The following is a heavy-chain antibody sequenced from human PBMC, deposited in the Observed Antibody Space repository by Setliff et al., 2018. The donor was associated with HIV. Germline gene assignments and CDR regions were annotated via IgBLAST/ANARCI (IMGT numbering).Heavy chain of an antibody. Sequence: GGSLRLSCAASGFTFSSYAMSWVRQAPGKGLEWVSVIYIGGSSTYHADSVNGRFTLSRDISENALYLQIDSLRPEDTAVYYCARLRLYNSALDYWGQGTLVTVSS. D-gene: IGHD2-21*02. CDR2: IYIGGSST. V-gene: IGHV3-23*03. J-gene: IGHJ4*02. CDR1: GFTFSSYA. CDR3: ARLRLYNSALDY.